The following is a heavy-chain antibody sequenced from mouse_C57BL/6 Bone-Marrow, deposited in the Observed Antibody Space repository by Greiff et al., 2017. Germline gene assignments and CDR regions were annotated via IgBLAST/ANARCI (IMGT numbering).Heavy chain of an antibody. CDR3: ARSGPLGRSFDD. CDR1: GYTFTSYW. D-gene: IGHD4-1*01. J-gene: IGHJ2*01. CDR2: IYPSSGRT. V-gene: IGHV1-55*01. Sequence: QVQLQQPGAELVKPGASVKMSCKASGYTFTSYWITWVKQRPGPGLEWIGDIYPSSGRTNYNEKFQSKAILTVDTTSNTAYMQLSSLTSEDSAVFYCARSGPLGRSFDDWGQGTTLTVSS.